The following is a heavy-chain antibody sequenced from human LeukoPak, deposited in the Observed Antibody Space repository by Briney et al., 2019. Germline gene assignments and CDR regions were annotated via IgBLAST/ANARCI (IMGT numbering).Heavy chain of an antibody. Sequence: GGSLRLSCAASGFTFRDYSMNWVRQAPGEGLEWVSYISSSSSTIYYADSVKGRFTISRDNAKNSLYLQMNSLRDEDTAVYCCARQREFNYWGQGTLVTVSS. CDR2: ISSSSSTI. CDR1: GFTFRDYS. J-gene: IGHJ4*02. CDR3: ARQREFNY. D-gene: IGHD1-26*01. V-gene: IGHV3-48*02.